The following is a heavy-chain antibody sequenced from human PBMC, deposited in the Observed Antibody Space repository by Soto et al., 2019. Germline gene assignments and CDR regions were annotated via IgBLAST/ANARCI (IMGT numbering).Heavy chain of an antibody. CDR1: GYTFTSYG. CDR3: ARERGGYSYGDY. J-gene: IGHJ4*02. Sequence: ASVKVSCKASGYTFTSYGINWVRQAPGQGLEWMGWVNIYKGNTNYAQKLQGRVTMTTDTSTSTAYLELRSLRSDDTAVYYCARERGGYSYGDYWGQGTLVTVPQ. V-gene: IGHV1-18*01. CDR2: VNIYKGNT. D-gene: IGHD5-18*01.